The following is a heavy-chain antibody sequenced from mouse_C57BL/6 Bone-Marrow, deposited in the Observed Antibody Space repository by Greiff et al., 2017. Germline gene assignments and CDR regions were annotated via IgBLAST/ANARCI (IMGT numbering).Heavy chain of an antibody. CDR3: AREDYYGSMFAY. CDR1: GFTFSSYG. CDR2: ISSGGSYT. V-gene: IGHV5-6*02. J-gene: IGHJ3*01. Sequence: DVKLVESGGDLVKPGGSLKLSCAASGFTFSSYGMSWVRQTPDKRLEWVATISSGGSYTYYPDSVKGRFPISRDNAKNTLYLQMSSLKSEDTAVYYCAREDYYGSMFAYGGQGTLVTVSA. D-gene: IGHD1-1*01.